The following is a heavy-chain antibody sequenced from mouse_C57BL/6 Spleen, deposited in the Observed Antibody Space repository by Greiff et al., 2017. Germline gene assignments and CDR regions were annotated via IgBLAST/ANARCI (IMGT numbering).Heavy chain of an antibody. CDR2: INPSDSYT. V-gene: IGHV1-69*01. J-gene: IGHJ2*01. CDR1: GYTFTSYW. CDR3: ARRRAIYDCYYLYFDY. Sequence: QVQLQQPGAELVMPGASVKLSCKASGYTFTSYWMHWVKQRPGQGLEWIGEINPSDSYTNYNQKFKGKSTLTVDKSSSTAYMQLSSLTSEDSAVYYCARRRAIYDCYYLYFDYWGQGTTLTVSS. D-gene: IGHD2-3*01.